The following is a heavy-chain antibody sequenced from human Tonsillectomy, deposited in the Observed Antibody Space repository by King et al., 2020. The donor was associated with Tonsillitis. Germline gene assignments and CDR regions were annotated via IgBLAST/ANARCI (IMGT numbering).Heavy chain of an antibody. CDR3: ARKAMATTPAPTDY. CDR1: GYIFTNYW. D-gene: IGHD5-24*01. Sequence: VQLVESGAEVKKPGESLRISCKGSGYIFTNYWISWVRQMPGKGLEWMGKIDPSDSYTSYRPSFQGHVTISADKSISTAYLQWSSMKASDTAMYYCARKAMATTPAPTDYWAQGTLVTVSS. CDR2: IDPSDSYT. J-gene: IGHJ4*02. V-gene: IGHV5-10-1*03.